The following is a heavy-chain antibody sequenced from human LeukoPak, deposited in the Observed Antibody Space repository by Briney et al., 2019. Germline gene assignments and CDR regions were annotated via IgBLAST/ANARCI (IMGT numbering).Heavy chain of an antibody. CDR1: GGSISTYY. D-gene: IGHD6-13*01. Sequence: SETLSLTCTVSGGSISTYYWSWIRQPPGKGLEWVGHINYSGYTDYNPSLKSRVTISVDTSKNQFSLKLRSVTAADTAVYYCAREYSSFEYWGQGILVTVSS. V-gene: IGHV4-59*01. CDR3: AREYSSFEY. CDR2: INYSGYT. J-gene: IGHJ4*02.